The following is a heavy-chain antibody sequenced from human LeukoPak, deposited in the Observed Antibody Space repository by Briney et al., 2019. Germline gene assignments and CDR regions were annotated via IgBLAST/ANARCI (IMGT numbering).Heavy chain of an antibody. CDR2: INHSGST. CDR1: GGSFSGYY. J-gene: IGHJ6*03. CDR3: ARGKARYYYYYMDV. Sequence: SETLSLTCALYGGSFSGYYWSWIRQPPGKGLEWIGEINHSGSTNYNPSLKSRVTISVDTSKNQFSLKLSSVTAADTAVYYCARGKARYYYYYMDVWGKGTTVTVSS. V-gene: IGHV4-34*01.